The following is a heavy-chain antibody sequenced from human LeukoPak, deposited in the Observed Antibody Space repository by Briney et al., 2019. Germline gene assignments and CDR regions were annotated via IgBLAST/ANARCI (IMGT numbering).Heavy chain of an antibody. CDR1: GFTVNSNY. Sequence: GVSLRLSCAASGFTVNSNYLSWVRQAPGKGLEWVSTLYNTENTYYANSVKGRSSISRDNSKNTLFLQMNSLRAEDTAVYYCARLTADGRLYFVDWGPGTLVTVSS. D-gene: IGHD6-13*01. V-gene: IGHV3-53*01. CDR2: LYNTENT. J-gene: IGHJ4*02. CDR3: ARLTADGRLYFVD.